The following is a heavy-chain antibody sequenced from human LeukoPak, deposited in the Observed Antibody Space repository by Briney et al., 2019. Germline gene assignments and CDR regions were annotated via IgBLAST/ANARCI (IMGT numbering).Heavy chain of an antibody. CDR1: GFTFSSYG. Sequence: GGSLRLSCAASGFTFSSYGMHWVRQAPGKGLEWVAVISYDGSNKYYADSVKGRFTISRDNSKNTLYLQMNSLRAEDTAVYYCARHRRGGGLWFGPFDYWGQGTLVTVSS. D-gene: IGHD3-10*01. CDR3: ARHRRGGGLWFGPFDY. J-gene: IGHJ4*02. V-gene: IGHV3-30*03. CDR2: ISYDGSNK.